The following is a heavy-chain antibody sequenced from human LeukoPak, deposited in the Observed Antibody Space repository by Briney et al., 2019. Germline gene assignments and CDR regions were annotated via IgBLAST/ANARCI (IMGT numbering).Heavy chain of an antibody. J-gene: IGHJ4*02. V-gene: IGHV3-7*01. CDR1: GFTFSRYW. D-gene: IGHD6-19*01. CDR2: IKQDGSEK. CDR3: VRWVYSSGWVFDD. Sequence: GGSLRLSCAASGFTFSRYWMTWARQAPGKGLEWVANIKQDGSEKHYVDSVKGRFTISRDNAKNSLYLQMNSLRAEDTAVYYCVRWVYSSGWVFDDWGQGTLVTVSS.